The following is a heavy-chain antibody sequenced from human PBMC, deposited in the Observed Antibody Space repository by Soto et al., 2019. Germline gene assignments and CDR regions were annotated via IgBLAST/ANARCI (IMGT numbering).Heavy chain of an antibody. Sequence: XESLSLPCAVYGGSFSGYYWSWIRQPPGKGLEWIGEINHSGSTNYNPSLKSRVTISVDTSKNQFSLRLSSVTAADTAVYHCANRRGSTRFFDDWGQGTLVTVSS. J-gene: IGHJ4*02. V-gene: IGHV4-34*01. CDR3: ANRRGSTRFFDD. D-gene: IGHD2-2*01. CDR1: GGSFSGYY. CDR2: INHSGST.